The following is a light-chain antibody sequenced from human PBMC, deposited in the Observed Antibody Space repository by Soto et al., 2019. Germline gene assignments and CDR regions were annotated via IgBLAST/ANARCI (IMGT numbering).Light chain of an antibody. CDR2: EVN. CDR3: CSFVRTNGML. J-gene: IGLJ2*01. V-gene: IGLV2-23*02. CDR1: SSDVGSYDL. Sequence: QSALTQPASVSGSPGQSITISCTGTSSDVGSYDLVSWYQHHSGKAPKIIIYEVNKRPLGISDRFTGSKSGNTASLTISGLQAEDEADYFCCSFVRTNGMLFGRGTKVTVL.